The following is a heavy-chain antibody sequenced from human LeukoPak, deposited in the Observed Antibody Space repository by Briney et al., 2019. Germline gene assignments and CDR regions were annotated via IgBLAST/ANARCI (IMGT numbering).Heavy chain of an antibody. J-gene: IGHJ5*02. CDR3: ARKVTYYDFWSGYFRGNWFDP. D-gene: IGHD3-3*01. CDR2: INHSGST. Sequence: SETLSLTCAVYGGSFSGYYWSWIRQPPGKGLEWIGEINHSGSTNYNPPLKSRVTISVDTSKNQFSLKLSSVTAADTAVYYCARKVTYYDFWSGYFRGNWFDPWGQGTLVTVSS. V-gene: IGHV4-34*01. CDR1: GGSFSGYY.